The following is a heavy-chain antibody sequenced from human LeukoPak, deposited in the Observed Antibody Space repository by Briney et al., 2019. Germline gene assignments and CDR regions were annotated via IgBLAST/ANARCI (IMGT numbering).Heavy chain of an antibody. CDR2: LKQDGSEI. J-gene: IGHJ4*02. D-gene: IGHD3-22*01. CDR1: DFTFSNYW. V-gene: IGHV3-7*01. CDR3: AREVYYYDSSGFYYSGGFGY. Sequence: GGSLRLSCVASDFTFSNYWMSWVRQAPGKGLEWVGNLKQDGSEIYYLDSVKGRFTISRDNTKNSLYLQMNSLRAEDTAVYYCAREVYYYDSSGFYYSGGFGYWGQGTLLTVSS.